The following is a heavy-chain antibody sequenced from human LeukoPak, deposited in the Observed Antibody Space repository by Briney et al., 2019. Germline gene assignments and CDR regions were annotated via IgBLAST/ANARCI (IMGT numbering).Heavy chain of an antibody. Sequence: GGSLRLSCAASGFTFSNAWMSWVRQAPGKGLEWVGRIKSKTDGGTTDYAAPVKGRFTISRDDSKNTLYLQMNSLKTEDTAVYYCTTVATWGSFRFSGFDPWGQGTLVTVSS. CDR3: TTVATWGSFRFSGFDP. J-gene: IGHJ5*02. V-gene: IGHV3-15*01. CDR1: GFTFSNAW. CDR2: IKSKTDGGTT. D-gene: IGHD3-16*02.